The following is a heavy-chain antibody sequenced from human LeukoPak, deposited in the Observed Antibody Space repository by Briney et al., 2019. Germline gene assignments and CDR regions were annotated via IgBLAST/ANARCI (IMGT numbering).Heavy chain of an antibody. CDR2: ISASSSYI. V-gene: IGHV3-21*04. D-gene: IGHD3-9*01. CDR1: GFTFSSYS. Sequence: NPGWSLRLSCAASGFTFSSYSMNWVRQAPGKGLEWVSSISASSSYIYYADSVKGRFTISRDNAKNSLYLQMNSLRAEDTALYYCAKGGYDILTGYGYWGQGTLVTVSS. J-gene: IGHJ4*02. CDR3: AKGGYDILTGYGY.